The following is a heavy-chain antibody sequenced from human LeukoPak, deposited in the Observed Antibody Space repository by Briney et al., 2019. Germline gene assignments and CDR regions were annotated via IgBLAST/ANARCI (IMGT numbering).Heavy chain of an antibody. J-gene: IGHJ4*02. D-gene: IGHD5-18*01. CDR3: AKARFKGGYSYGLIDY. CDR2: ISGSGGST. Sequence: PGGSLRLSCAASGFTFSSYAMSWVRQAPGKGLEWVSAISGSGGSTYYADSVKGRFTISRDNSKNTLYLQMNSLRAEDTAVYYCAKARFKGGYSYGLIDYWGQGTLVTVSS. CDR1: GFTFSSYA. V-gene: IGHV3-23*01.